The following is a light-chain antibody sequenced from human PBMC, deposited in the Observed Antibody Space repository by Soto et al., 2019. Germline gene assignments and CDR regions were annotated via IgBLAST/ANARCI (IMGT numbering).Light chain of an antibody. V-gene: IGLV2-14*01. J-gene: IGLJ1*01. CDR2: EVG. CDR1: SSDVGAFNY. CDR3: CSYASGSIYV. Sequence: QSVLTQPASVSGSPGQSITISCTGTSSDVGAFNYVSWYLQYPGKAPKLMIYEVGNRPSGVSNRFSGSKSGNTASLTISGLQAEDEAHYYCCSYASGSIYVFGTGTKVTVL.